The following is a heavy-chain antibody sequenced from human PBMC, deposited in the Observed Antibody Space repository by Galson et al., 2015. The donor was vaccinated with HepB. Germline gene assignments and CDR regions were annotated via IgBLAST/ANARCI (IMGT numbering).Heavy chain of an antibody. V-gene: IGHV1-18*04. CDR3: ARDLGGGSLRWGFDY. CDR1: GYTFTSYG. D-gene: IGHD1-26*01. J-gene: IGHJ4*02. CDR2: ISAYNGNT. Sequence: SVKVSCKASGYTFTSYGISWVRQAPGQGLEWMGWISAYNGNTNYAQKLQGRVTMTTDTSTSTAYMELRSLRSDDTAVYYCARDLGGGSLRWGFDYWGQGTLVTVSS.